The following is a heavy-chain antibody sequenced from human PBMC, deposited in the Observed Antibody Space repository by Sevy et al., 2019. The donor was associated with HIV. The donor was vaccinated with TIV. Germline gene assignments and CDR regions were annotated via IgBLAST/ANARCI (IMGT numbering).Heavy chain of an antibody. V-gene: IGHV1-3*01. CDR2: INAGKGDT. D-gene: IGHD6-13*01. CDR3: ARNSCLYSSSRCHFDH. J-gene: IGHJ4*02. Sequence: ASVKVSCKASGYTFTSYAIHWVRQAPGQGLEWVGWINAGKGDTKYSQKFQGRVTIIRDTSANTTYMELSSLRFEDTAVDYCARNSCLYSSSRCHFDHWGQGTLVTVSS. CDR1: GYTFTSYA.